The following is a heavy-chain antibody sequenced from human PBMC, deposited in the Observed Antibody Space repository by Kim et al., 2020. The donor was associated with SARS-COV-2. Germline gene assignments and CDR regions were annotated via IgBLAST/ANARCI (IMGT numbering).Heavy chain of an antibody. CDR3: ARGFTPDCSGDSCYVA. J-gene: IGHJ5*01. CDR1: GGSFSGYH. CDR2: INQSGSA. V-gene: IGHV4-34*01. D-gene: IGHD2-15*01. Sequence: SETLSLTCAVYGGSFSGYHWSWIRQTPGKGLEWIGEINQSGSAYYNPSLSSRLTISVDTSKNQFSLRLRSVTAADTPVYYFARGFTPDCSGDSCYVAWG.